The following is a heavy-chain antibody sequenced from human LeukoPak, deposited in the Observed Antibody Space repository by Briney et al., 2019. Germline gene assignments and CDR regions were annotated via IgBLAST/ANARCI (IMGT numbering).Heavy chain of an antibody. CDR3: ARAFFSYGSGSYYIRGRYNWFDP. CDR1: GGSISSGDYY. Sequence: PSQTLSLTCTVSGGSISSGDYYWSWIRQPPGKGLEWIGYIYYSGSTYYNPSLKSRVTISVDTSKNQFSLKLSSVTAADTAVYYCARAFFSYGSGSYYIRGRYNWFDPWDQGTLVTVSS. V-gene: IGHV4-30-4*01. J-gene: IGHJ5*02. D-gene: IGHD3-10*01. CDR2: IYYSGST.